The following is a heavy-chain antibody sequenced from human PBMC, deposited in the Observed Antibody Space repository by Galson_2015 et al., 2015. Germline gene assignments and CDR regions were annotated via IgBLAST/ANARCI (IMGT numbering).Heavy chain of an antibody. V-gene: IGHV3-48*03. J-gene: IGHJ3*02. CDR3: ARGGYCSSTICYVLNAFDI. CDR2: ISDSGSSI. CDR1: GFTFSGHD. Sequence: SLRLSCAASGFTFSGHDMNWVRQAPGRGLEWVSYISDSGSSIYYADSVKGRFTVSRDNAKNSLYLQMNSLRAEDTAVYYCARGGYCSSTICYVLNAFDIWGQGTIVTVS. D-gene: IGHD2-2*01.